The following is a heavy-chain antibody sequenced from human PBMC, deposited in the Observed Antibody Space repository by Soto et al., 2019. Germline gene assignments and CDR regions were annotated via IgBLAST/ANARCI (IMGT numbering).Heavy chain of an antibody. CDR3: ARDGYDGSGSPYPAY. Sequence: SETLSLTCTVSGGSFKSGSYSWSWIRQPPGKGLEWIGYVYHTGRTSYNPSLKSRVSISMDTSKNQFSLNLDSVTAADTAVYYCARDGYDGSGSPYPAYWGPGTQVTVS. CDR1: GGSFKSGSYS. V-gene: IGHV4-61*01. J-gene: IGHJ4*02. CDR2: VYHTGRT. D-gene: IGHD3-10*01.